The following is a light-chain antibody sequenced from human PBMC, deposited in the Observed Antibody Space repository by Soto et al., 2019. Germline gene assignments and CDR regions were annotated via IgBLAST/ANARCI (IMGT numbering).Light chain of an antibody. V-gene: IGLV1-47*01. Sequence: QSVLTQPPSASGTPGQMVTISCSGSSSNIGSNYVYWYQQLPGTAPKLLIYRNNQRPSGVPDRFSGSKSGTSASLAISGLRSEDEADYYCAAWDDSLSVLWVFGGGTKVTVL. J-gene: IGLJ3*02. CDR2: RNN. CDR3: AAWDDSLSVLWV. CDR1: SSNIGSNY.